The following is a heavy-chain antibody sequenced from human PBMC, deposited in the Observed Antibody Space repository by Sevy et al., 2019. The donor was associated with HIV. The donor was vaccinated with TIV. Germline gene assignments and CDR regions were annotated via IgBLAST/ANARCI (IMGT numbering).Heavy chain of an antibody. CDR3: AKDVSITIFGVVINYYGMDV. D-gene: IGHD3-3*01. J-gene: IGHJ6*02. CDR1: GFTFSSYA. V-gene: IGHV3-23*01. Sequence: GGSLRLSCAASGFTFSSYAMSWVRQAPGKGLEWVSAISGSGGSTYYADSVKGRFTISRDNSKNKLYLQMNSLRAEDTAVYYCAKDVSITIFGVVINYYGMDVWGQGTTVTVSS. CDR2: ISGSGGST.